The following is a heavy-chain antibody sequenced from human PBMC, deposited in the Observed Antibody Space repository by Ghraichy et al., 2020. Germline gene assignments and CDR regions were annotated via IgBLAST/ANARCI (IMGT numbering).Heavy chain of an antibody. Sequence: SQTLSLTCAISGDSVSSNSAAWNWIRQSPSRGLEWLGRTYYRSKWYNDYAVSVKSRITFNPDTSKNQFSLQLNSVTPEDTAVYYCARSGVRGYCSGGSCYHSFDYWGQGTLVTVSS. J-gene: IGHJ4*02. V-gene: IGHV6-1*01. CDR3: ARSGVRGYCSGGSCYHSFDY. CDR1: GDSVSSNSAA. D-gene: IGHD2-15*01. CDR2: TYYRSKWYN.